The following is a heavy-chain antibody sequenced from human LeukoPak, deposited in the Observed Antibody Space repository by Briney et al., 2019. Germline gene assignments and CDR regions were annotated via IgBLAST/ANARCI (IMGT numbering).Heavy chain of an antibody. CDR1: GYTLTELS. V-gene: IGHV1-46*01. D-gene: IGHD6-13*01. CDR2: INPSGGST. J-gene: IGHJ6*03. CDR3: ARDQASSSRAWIGYYYYMDV. Sequence: GASVKVSCKVSGYTLTELSMHWVRQAPGQGLEWMGIINPSGGSTSYAQKFQGRVTMTRDMSTSTVYMELSSLRSEDTAVYYCARDQASSSRAWIGYYYYMDVWGKGTTVTVSS.